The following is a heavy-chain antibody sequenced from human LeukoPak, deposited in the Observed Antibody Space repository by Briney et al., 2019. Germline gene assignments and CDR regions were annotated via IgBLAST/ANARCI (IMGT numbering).Heavy chain of an antibody. V-gene: IGHV3-73*01. CDR1: GFNFSGSA. Sequence: GGSLRLPCAASGFNFSGSAIHWVRQASGKGVEWVGRTRNKAHNYATAYAESVQGRFSISRDESKTTAYLQMNSLKTEDTAVYYCTTLNYVWGTYPPDYWGQGTLVTVSS. J-gene: IGHJ4*02. CDR2: TRNKAHNYAT. CDR3: TTLNYVWGTYPPDY. D-gene: IGHD3-16*02.